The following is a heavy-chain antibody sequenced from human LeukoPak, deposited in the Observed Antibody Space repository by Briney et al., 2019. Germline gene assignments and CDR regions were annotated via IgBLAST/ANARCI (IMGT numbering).Heavy chain of an antibody. D-gene: IGHD2-2*01. CDR3: ARGPLYCSSTSCYDHRAFDI. CDR1: GFNFSRYP. V-gene: IGHV3-30*04. CDR2: ISYDGSNK. J-gene: IGHJ3*02. Sequence: HPGGSLRLSCETSGFNFSRYPMHWVRQAPGKGLEWVAVISYDGSNKYYADSVKGRFTISRDNSKNTLYLQMNSLRAEDTAVYYCARGPLYCSSTSCYDHRAFDIWGQGTMVTVSS.